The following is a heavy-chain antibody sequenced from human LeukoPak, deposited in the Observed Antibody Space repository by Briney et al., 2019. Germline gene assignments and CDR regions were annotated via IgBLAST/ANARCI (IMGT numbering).Heavy chain of an antibody. V-gene: IGHV4-31*03. J-gene: IGHJ3*02. D-gene: IGHD4-11*01. CDR1: GASVSSGSYY. CDR3: ARVRTESLQYAFDI. CDR2: IYYSGST. Sequence: KSSETLSLTCNVSGASVSSGSYYWSWIRQPPGKGLEWIGYIYYSGSTYYNPSLKSRVTISVDTSKNQFSLKLSSVTAADTAVYYCARVRTESLQYAFDIWGQGTMVTVSS.